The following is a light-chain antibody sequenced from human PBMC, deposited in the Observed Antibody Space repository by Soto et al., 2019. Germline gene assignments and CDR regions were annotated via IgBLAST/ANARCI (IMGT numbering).Light chain of an antibody. J-gene: IGLJ1*01. CDR2: EGN. Sequence: QSVLTQPASVSESPGQSITISCTGTSSDVESYKPVSWYQQHPDKAPKLIIYEGNKRPSGVSNRFSGSKSGNTASLTISGLQAEDDADYYCCSYAGSTTFYVFGTGTKVT. CDR3: CSYAGSTTFYV. V-gene: IGLV2-23*01. CDR1: SSDVESYKP.